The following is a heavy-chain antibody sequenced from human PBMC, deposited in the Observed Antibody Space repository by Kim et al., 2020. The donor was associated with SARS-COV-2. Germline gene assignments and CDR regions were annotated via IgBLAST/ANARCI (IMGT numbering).Heavy chain of an antibody. Sequence: NYSPSFQGHVTISADKSISTAYLQWSSLKASDTAMYYCARHSQPGDWFDPWGQGTLVTVSS. J-gene: IGHJ5*02. V-gene: IGHV5-10-1*01. D-gene: IGHD3-10*01. CDR3: ARHSQPGDWFDP.